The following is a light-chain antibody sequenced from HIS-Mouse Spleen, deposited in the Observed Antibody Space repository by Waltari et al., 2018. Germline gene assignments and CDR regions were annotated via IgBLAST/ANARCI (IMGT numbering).Light chain of an antibody. CDR1: SSHVGGHNY. CDR2: DVS. V-gene: IGLV2-11*01. Sequence: QSALTQPRSVSGSPGQSVTIPCTGTSSHVGGHNYVSSYQQHPGKAPKLMIYDVSKRPSGVPDRFSGSKSGNTASLTISGLQAEDEADYYCCSYAGSYTFVVFGGGTKLTVL. J-gene: IGLJ2*01. CDR3: CSYAGSYTFVV.